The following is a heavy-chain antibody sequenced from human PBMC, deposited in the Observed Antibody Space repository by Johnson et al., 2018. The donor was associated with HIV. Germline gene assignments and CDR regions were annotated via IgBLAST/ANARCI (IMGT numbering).Heavy chain of an antibody. CDR2: ISYDGSNK. J-gene: IGHJ3*02. CDR1: GFTFSSHA. D-gene: IGHD6-6*01. V-gene: IGHV3-30*04. CDR3: APIAAAAFDI. Sequence: QLVESGGGVVQPGGSLRLSCAASGFTFSSHAMHWVRQAPGKGLEWVAFISYDGSNKYYADSVKGRFTISRDNSKNTLYLQMNSLRAEDTAVYYCAPIAAAAFDIWGQGTMVTVSS.